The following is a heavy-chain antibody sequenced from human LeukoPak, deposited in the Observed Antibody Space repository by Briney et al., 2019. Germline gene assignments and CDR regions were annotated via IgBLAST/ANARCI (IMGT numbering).Heavy chain of an antibody. Sequence: SETLSLTCAVYGGSFSGYYWSWIRQPPGKGLEWIGEINHSGSTNYNPSLKSRVTISVDTSKNQFSLKLSSVTAADTAVYYCARARRFEYSSSIRGAYYGMDVWGQGTTVTVSS. CDR2: INHSGST. V-gene: IGHV4-34*01. D-gene: IGHD6-6*01. CDR3: ARARRFEYSSSIRGAYYGMDV. J-gene: IGHJ6*02. CDR1: GGSFSGYY.